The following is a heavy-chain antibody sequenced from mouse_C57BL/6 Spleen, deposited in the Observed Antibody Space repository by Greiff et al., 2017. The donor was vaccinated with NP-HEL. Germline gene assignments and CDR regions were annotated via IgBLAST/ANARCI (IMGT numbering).Heavy chain of an antibody. Sequence: VQLVESGAELVRPGASVTLSCKASGYTFTDYEMHWVKQTPVHGLEWIGAIDPETGGTAYNQKFKGKAILTADKSSSTAYMELRSLTSEDSAVYYCTRTGLGGSSYLDYWGQGTTLTVSS. CDR1: GYTFTDYE. D-gene: IGHD1-1*01. CDR3: TRTGLGGSSYLDY. J-gene: IGHJ2*01. V-gene: IGHV1-15*01. CDR2: IDPETGGT.